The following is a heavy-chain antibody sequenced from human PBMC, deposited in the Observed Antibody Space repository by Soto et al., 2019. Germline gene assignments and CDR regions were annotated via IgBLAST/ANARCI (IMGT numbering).Heavy chain of an antibody. J-gene: IGHJ4*02. CDR3: ARYLHDTSGYYSYYFDS. V-gene: IGHV3-33*01. CDR2: IWYEGSNK. D-gene: IGHD3-22*01. CDR1: GFTFSSYG. Sequence: QVQLVESGGGVVQPGRSLRLSCAVSGFTFSSYGMHWVRQAPGKGLGWVAIIWYEGSNKYYADSVKGRVTISRDNSKNTLYLKRNSLRAEDTAVYYCARYLHDTSGYYSYYFDSWGQGTLVTVSS.